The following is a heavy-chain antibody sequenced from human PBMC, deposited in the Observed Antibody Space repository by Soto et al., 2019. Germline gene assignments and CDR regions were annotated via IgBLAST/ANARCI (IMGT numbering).Heavy chain of an antibody. CDR1: GYTFTIYW. CDR3: ARPANTVADHFDL. V-gene: IGHV5-51*01. D-gene: IGHD4-17*01. J-gene: IGHJ4*02. Sequence: PGESLKISCQVSGYTFTIYWIGWVRRMPGKGLEWMGIIYPSDSDTRYSPSFQGQVTISADQSINTAYLQWDSLKASDTAIYYCARPANTVADHFDLWGQGTPVTVSS. CDR2: IYPSDSDT.